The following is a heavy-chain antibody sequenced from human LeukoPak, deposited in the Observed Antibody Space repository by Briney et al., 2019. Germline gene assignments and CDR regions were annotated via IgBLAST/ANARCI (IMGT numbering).Heavy chain of an antibody. Sequence: ASVKVSCKVSGYTLTELSMHWVRQAPGKGLEWMGGFDPEDGETFYAQKFQGRVTMTEDTSTDTAYMELSSLRSEDTAVYYCATDYYYDSSGSYYTVGYWGQGTLVTVSS. D-gene: IGHD3-22*01. CDR2: FDPEDGET. J-gene: IGHJ4*02. CDR1: GYTLTELS. CDR3: ATDYYYDSSGSYYTVGY. V-gene: IGHV1-24*01.